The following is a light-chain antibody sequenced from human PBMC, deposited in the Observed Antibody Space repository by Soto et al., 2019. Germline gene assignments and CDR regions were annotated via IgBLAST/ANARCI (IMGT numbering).Light chain of an antibody. Sequence: EIALTQSPGTLSLSPGERATLSCRASQSVSSSYLAWYQQKPGQAPRLIIYGASSRATGIPDRFSGSGSGTDFTLTISRLEPEDFAVYYCQQYGSSPLTFGGGTKVDIK. V-gene: IGKV3-20*01. J-gene: IGKJ4*01. CDR1: QSVSSSY. CDR2: GAS. CDR3: QQYGSSPLT.